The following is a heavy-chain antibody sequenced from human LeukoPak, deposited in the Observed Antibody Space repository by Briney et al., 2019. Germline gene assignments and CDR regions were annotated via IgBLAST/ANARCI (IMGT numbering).Heavy chain of an antibody. CDR2: INWNGGST. CDR1: GFTFDDYG. J-gene: IGHJ4*02. V-gene: IGHV3-20*04. Sequence: GGSLRLSCAASGFTFDDYGMSWVRQAPGKGLEWVSGINWNGGSTGYADSVKGRSTISRDNAKNSLYLQMNSLRAEDTALYYCAREIRYYDSSGYSDYWGQGTLVTVSS. CDR3: AREIRYYDSSGYSDY. D-gene: IGHD3-22*01.